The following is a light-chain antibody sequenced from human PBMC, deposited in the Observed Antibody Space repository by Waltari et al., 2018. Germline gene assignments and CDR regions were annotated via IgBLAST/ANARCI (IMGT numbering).Light chain of an antibody. J-gene: IGLJ2*01. CDR1: SNDISDYNY. Sequence: QAALTQPPSVSGSPGQSVTISGTGTSNDISDYNYVSWYQQHPDKAPKLMIYDVNKRPSGVSDRFSGSKSGNTASLTISGLQAEDEADYYCSSYAGSNIFLFGGGTRLTVL. CDR3: SSYAGSNIFL. V-gene: IGLV2-8*01. CDR2: DVN.